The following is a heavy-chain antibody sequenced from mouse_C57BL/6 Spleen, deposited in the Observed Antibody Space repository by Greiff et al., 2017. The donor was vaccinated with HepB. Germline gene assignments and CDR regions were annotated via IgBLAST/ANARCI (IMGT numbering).Heavy chain of an antibody. Sequence: QVHVKQSGAELARPGASVKLSCKASGYTFTSYGISWVKQRTGQGLEWIGEIYPRSGNTYYNEKFKGKATLTADKSSSTAYMELRSLTSEDSAVYFCARSDDGYYDFDYWGQGTTLTVSS. CDR1: GYTFTSYG. D-gene: IGHD2-3*01. V-gene: IGHV1-81*01. CDR3: ARSDDGYYDFDY. J-gene: IGHJ2*01. CDR2: IYPRSGNT.